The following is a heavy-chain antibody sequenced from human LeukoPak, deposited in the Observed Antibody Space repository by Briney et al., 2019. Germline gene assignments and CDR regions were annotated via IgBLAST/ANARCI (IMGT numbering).Heavy chain of an antibody. J-gene: IGHJ6*03. D-gene: IGHD6-19*01. CDR1: GFTFSSYA. CDR3: ATDISGSGLVDYYG. CDR2: ISGSGGST. Sequence: GGSLRLSCAASGFTFSSYAMSWVRQAPGKGLEWVSAISGSGGSTYYADSVKGPFTISRDNSKNTLYLQMNSLRAEGTALYYCATDISGSGLVDYYGWGTGTMV. V-gene: IGHV3-23*01.